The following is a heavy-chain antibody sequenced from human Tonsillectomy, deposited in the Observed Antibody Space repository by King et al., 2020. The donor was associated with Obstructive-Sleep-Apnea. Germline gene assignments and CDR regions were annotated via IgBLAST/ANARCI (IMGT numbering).Heavy chain of an antibody. D-gene: IGHD1-20*01. Sequence: VQLVESGGDLVQPGRSLRLSCAASGFTFHDYAMHWVRQTPGKGLEWVSGISWSGDRAVYADSVKGRFTISRDNAKNSLYLQMNSLRTEDTALYYCAKDRAPVVLIWFRKITSDFDYWGQGNLVTVSS. CDR3: AKDRAPVVLIWFRKITSDFDY. J-gene: IGHJ4*02. CDR1: GFTFHDYA. V-gene: IGHV3-9*01. CDR2: ISWSGDRA.